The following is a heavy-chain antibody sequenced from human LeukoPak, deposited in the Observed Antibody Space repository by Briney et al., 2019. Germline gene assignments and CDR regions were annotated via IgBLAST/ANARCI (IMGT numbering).Heavy chain of an antibody. CDR3: ARAPGIVGATAWFDP. D-gene: IGHD1-26*01. Sequence: KPSETLSLTCTVSGYSISSGYYWGWIRQPPGTGLEWIGSIYHSGSTYYNPSLKSRVTISVDTSKNQFSLKLSSVTAADTAVYYCARAPGIVGATAWFDPWGQGTLVTVSS. CDR2: IYHSGST. J-gene: IGHJ5*02. V-gene: IGHV4-38-2*02. CDR1: GYSISSGYY.